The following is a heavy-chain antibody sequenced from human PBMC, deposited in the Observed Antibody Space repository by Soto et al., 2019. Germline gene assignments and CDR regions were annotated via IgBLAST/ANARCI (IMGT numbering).Heavy chain of an antibody. J-gene: IGHJ6*02. Sequence: PSETPSLTCTVSGGSISSGGYYWSWIRQHPGKGLEWIGYIYYSGSTYYNPSLKSRVTISVDTSKNQFSLKLSSVTAADTAVYYCARGVYKVDTAMVGLRYYYYGMDVWGQGTTVTVSS. CDR3: ARGVYKVDTAMVGLRYYYYGMDV. CDR1: GGSISSGGYY. CDR2: IYYSGST. V-gene: IGHV4-31*03. D-gene: IGHD5-18*01.